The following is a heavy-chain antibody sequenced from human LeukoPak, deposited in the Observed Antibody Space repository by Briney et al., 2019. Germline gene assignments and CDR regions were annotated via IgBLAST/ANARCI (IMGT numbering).Heavy chain of an antibody. CDR1: GYTFTSYG. CDR3: ARAPLWFGELYAFDI. V-gene: IGHV1-18*03. Sequence: ASVKVSCKASGYTFTSYGISWVRQAPGQGLEWMGWISAYNGNTNYAQKLQGRVTMTTDTSTSTAYMELRSLRSDDMAVYYCARAPLWFGELYAFDIWGQGTMVTVSS. CDR2: ISAYNGNT. J-gene: IGHJ3*02. D-gene: IGHD3-10*01.